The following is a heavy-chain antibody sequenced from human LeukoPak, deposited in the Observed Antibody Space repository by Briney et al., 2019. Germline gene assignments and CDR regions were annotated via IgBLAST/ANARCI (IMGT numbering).Heavy chain of an antibody. V-gene: IGHV3-48*01. CDR2: ISSSSSTI. Sequence: PGGSLRLSCAASGFTFSSYSMNWVRQAPGKGLEWVSYISSSSSTIYYADSVKGRFTISRDNSKNTLYLQMNSLRAEDTAVYYCATNNLEVHGSPDDYWGQGTLVTVSS. J-gene: IGHJ4*02. D-gene: IGHD1/OR15-1a*01. CDR1: GFTFSSYS. CDR3: ATNNLEVHGSPDDY.